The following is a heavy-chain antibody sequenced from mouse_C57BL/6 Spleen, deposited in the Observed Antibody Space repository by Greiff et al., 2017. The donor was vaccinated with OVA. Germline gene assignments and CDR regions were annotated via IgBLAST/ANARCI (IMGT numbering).Heavy chain of an antibody. CDR2: IYPGDGDT. J-gene: IGHJ2*01. D-gene: IGHD2-1*01. Sequence: VQLQQSGPELVKPGASVKISCKASGYAFSSSWMNWVKQRPGKGLEWIGRIYPGDGDTNYNGKFKGKATLTADKSSSTAYMQLSSLTSEDSAVYFCARSLGNYADYWGQGTTLTLSS. V-gene: IGHV1-82*01. CDR1: GYAFSSSW. CDR3: ARSLGNYADY.